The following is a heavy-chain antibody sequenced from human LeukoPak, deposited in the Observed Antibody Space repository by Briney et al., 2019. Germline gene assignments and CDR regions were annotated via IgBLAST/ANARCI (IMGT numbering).Heavy chain of an antibody. V-gene: IGHV3-23*01. CDR1: GFTFSSYA. D-gene: IGHD3-22*01. Sequence: GGSLRLSCAASGFTFSSYAMSWVRQAPGKGLEWVSAISGSGGSTYYADSVKGRFTISRDNSKSTLYLQMNSLRAEDTAVYYCAKSYYYYDSSGSILDYWGQGTLVTVSS. CDR3: AKSYYYYDSSGSILDY. J-gene: IGHJ4*02. CDR2: ISGSGGST.